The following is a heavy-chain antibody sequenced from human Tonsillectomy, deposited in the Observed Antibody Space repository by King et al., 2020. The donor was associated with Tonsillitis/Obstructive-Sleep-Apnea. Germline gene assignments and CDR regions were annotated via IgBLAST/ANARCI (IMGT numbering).Heavy chain of an antibody. CDR3: ARQRISMVQGVIINWFDP. CDR1: GYSFTSYW. V-gene: IGHV5-10-1*01. J-gene: IGHJ5*02. D-gene: IGHD3-10*01. Sequence: QLVQSGAEVKKPGESLRISGKGSGYSFTSYWITWVRQMPGKGLEWMGKIDPSDSYTNYSPSFQGHVTISADKSISTAYLQWSSLKASDTAMYYCARQRISMVQGVIINWFDPWGQGTLVTVSS. CDR2: IDPSDSYT.